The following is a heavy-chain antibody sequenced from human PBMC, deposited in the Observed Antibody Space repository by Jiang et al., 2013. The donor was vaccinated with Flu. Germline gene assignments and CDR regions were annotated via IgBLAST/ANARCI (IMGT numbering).Heavy chain of an antibody. Sequence: VRQLPSGGLEWLGRTYYRSKWYFDYPVSFVGRVTLTPDTSKNQFSLRLTSVTPGDTALYYCLRAQFSSYDSWGQGTMVTVSS. CDR3: LRAQFSSYDS. D-gene: IGHD3-10*01. J-gene: IGHJ4*02. V-gene: IGHV6-1*01. CDR2: TYYRSKWYF.